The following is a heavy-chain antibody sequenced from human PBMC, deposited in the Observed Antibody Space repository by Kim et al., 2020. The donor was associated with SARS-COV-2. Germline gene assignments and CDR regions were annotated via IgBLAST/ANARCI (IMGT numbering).Heavy chain of an antibody. CDR1: GGSISSYY. CDR3: ARSVKRYPGALGAFDI. CDR2: IYYSGST. Sequence: SETLSLTCTVSGGSISSYYWSWIRQPPGKGLEWIGYIYYSGSTNYNPSLKSRVTISVDTSKNQFSLKLSSVTAADTAVYYCARSVKRYPGALGAFDIWGQGTMVTVSS. J-gene: IGHJ3*02. V-gene: IGHV4-59*01. D-gene: IGHD3-16*01.